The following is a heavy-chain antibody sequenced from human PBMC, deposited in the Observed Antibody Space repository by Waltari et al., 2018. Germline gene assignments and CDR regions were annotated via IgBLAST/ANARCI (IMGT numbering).Heavy chain of an antibody. CDR3: ARVGPYDFWSGYHDAFDI. V-gene: IGHV4-34*01. D-gene: IGHD3-3*01. Sequence: QVQLQQWGAGLLKPSETLSLTCAVYGGSFSGYYWSWIRQPPGKGLEWIGEINHSGSTNYNPALKSRVTISVDTSKNQFSLKLSSVTAADTAVYYCARVGPYDFWSGYHDAFDIWGQGTMVTVSS. J-gene: IGHJ3*02. CDR2: INHSGST. CDR1: GGSFSGYY.